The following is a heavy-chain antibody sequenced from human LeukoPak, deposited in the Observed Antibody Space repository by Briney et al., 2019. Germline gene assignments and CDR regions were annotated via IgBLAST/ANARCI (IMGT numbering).Heavy chain of an antibody. CDR2: INHSGST. CDR1: GGSFSGYY. CDR3: ARGSRIAVAGTQYFQH. D-gene: IGHD6-19*01. J-gene: IGHJ1*01. V-gene: IGHV4-34*01. Sequence: SETLSLTCAVYGGSFSGYYWSWIRQPPGKGLEWIGEINHSGSTNYNPSLKSQVTISVDTSKNQFSLKLSSVTAADTAVYYCARGSRIAVAGTQYFQHWGQGTLVTVSS.